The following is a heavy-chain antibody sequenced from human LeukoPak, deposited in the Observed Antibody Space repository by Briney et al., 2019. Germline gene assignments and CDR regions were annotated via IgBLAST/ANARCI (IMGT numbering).Heavy chain of an antibody. J-gene: IGHJ5*02. CDR3: ARSDDFWSGYNWFDP. CDR2: IGSRSSYI. D-gene: IGHD3-3*01. V-gene: IGHV3-21*01. CDR1: GFTFSSYS. Sequence: GGSLRLSCAASGFTFSSYSMNWVRQAPGKGLEWVSSIGSRSSYIYYADSVKGRFTISRDNAKNSLYLQMNSLRAEDTAVYYCARSDDFWSGYNWFDPWGQGTLVTVSS.